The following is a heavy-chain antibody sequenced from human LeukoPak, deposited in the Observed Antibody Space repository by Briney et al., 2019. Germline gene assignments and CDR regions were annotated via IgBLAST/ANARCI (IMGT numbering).Heavy chain of an antibody. CDR2: ISGSGGSI. J-gene: IGHJ3*02. V-gene: IGHV3-23*01. CDR3: AKSIYYDSSDIDAFDI. D-gene: IGHD3-22*01. CDR1: GFTFSSYA. Sequence: PGGSLRLSCAASGFTFSSYAMSWVRQAPGKGLEWVSAISGSGGSIYYADSVKGRFTISRDNSKNTLYLQMNSLRAEDTAVYYCAKSIYYDSSDIDAFDIWGQGTMVTVSS.